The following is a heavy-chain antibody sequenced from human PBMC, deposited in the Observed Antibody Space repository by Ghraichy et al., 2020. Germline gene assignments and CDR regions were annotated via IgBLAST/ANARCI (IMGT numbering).Heavy chain of an antibody. CDR2: ISYSGGDI. CDR1: GFNFNSYA. J-gene: IGHJ4*02. D-gene: IGHD3-10*01. V-gene: IGHV3-48*02. Sequence: GGYLRLSCAASGFNFNSYAMSWVRQAPDKGLEWISYISYSGGDIHYADSVRGRFTIFRDNAKNSLYLQMNSLRDEDTAVYYCARIMVRGLIHSWGQGTLVTVSS. CDR3: ARIMVRGLIHS.